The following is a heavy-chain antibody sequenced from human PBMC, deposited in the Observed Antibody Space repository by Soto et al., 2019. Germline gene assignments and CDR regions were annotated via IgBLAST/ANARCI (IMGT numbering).Heavy chain of an antibody. CDR1: GGTFSSYA. CDR2: IIPIFGTA. CDR3: ARAQRWLQFTQFDY. J-gene: IGHJ4*02. Sequence: SVKVSCKASGGTFSSYAISWVRQAPGQGLEWMGGIIPIFGTADYAQKFQGRVTITADESTSTAYMELSSLRSEDTAVYYCARAQRWLQFTQFDYWGQGTLVTVS. V-gene: IGHV1-69*13. D-gene: IGHD5-12*01.